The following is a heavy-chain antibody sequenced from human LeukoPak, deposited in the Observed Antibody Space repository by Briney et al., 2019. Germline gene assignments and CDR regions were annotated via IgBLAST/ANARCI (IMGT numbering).Heavy chain of an antibody. J-gene: IGHJ4*02. D-gene: IGHD6-13*01. CDR2: ISYSGST. CDR1: SGSIRFYS. Sequence: SETLSLTCTVSSGSIRFYSWSWIRQSPGKGLECIGFISYSGSTNYNPSLKSRVTISVDTSKNQFSLKLSSVTAADTAVYYCARHTDIAPLSSLKYWGQGTLVTVSS. CDR3: ARHTDIAPLSSLKY. V-gene: IGHV4-59*08.